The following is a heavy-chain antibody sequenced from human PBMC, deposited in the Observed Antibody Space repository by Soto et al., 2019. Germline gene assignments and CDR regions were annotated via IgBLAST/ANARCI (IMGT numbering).Heavy chain of an antibody. CDR2: INPNSGGT. Sequence: QAQLVQSGAEVKKPGASEKVSCKASGYTFTDYYIHWVRQAPGQGLEWMGWINPNSGGTNYAQKFQGWVTMTRDTSITTAYMELSRLRSDDTAVYYCAREGCSSRSCFVDWGQGTLVSVSS. CDR1: GYTFTDYY. CDR3: AREGCSSRSCFVD. D-gene: IGHD2-2*01. J-gene: IGHJ4*02. V-gene: IGHV1-2*04.